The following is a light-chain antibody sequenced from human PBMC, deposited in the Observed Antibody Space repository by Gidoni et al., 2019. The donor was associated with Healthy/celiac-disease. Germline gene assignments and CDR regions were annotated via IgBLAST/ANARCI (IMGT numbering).Light chain of an antibody. V-gene: IGKV3-20*01. CDR3: QQYGSSPMYT. Sequence: EIVLTQSPGTLSLSPGERAPLSCRASQSVSSIYLAWYQQKPGQAPRLLIYGASSRATGIPDRFSGSGSGTDFTLTISRLEPEDFAVYYCQQYGSSPMYTFGQGTKLEIK. J-gene: IGKJ2*01. CDR2: GAS. CDR1: QSVSSIY.